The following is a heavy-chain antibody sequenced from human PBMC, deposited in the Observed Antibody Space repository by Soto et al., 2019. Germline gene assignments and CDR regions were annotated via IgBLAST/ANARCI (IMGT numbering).Heavy chain of an antibody. Sequence: ASVKVSCKASGDTSDSFSISWVRQAPGQGLEWMGGIIPMFGTGNYAQKFQGRLTITADESTGTSYMDLKSLRSEDTAVYFCARENRDDNSGWYSSSDWFDPWGQGTLVTVSS. D-gene: IGHD6-19*01. CDR2: IIPMFGTG. CDR3: ARENRDDNSGWYSSSDWFDP. J-gene: IGHJ5*02. V-gene: IGHV1-69*13. CDR1: GDTSDSFS.